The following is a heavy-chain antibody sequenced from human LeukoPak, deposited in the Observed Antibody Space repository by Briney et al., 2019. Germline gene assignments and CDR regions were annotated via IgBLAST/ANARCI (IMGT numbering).Heavy chain of an antibody. Sequence: ASVKVSCKASGYTFSNYNIHWVRQAPGQGLEWMGVVNPSGDSTNYAQNFQGRVTMTGDTSTSTVYMELSSLRSEDTAVYYCARVRDGYNDAYDIWGQGTMVTVPS. V-gene: IGHV1-46*01. CDR1: GYTFSNYN. D-gene: IGHD5-24*01. CDR2: VNPSGDST. J-gene: IGHJ3*02. CDR3: ARVRDGYNDAYDI.